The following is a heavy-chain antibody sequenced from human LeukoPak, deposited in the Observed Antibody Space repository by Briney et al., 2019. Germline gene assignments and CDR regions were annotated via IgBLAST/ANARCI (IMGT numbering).Heavy chain of an antibody. D-gene: IGHD2-2*01. J-gene: IGHJ4*02. Sequence: GGSLRLSCAASGFTFSRDSMNWVRQAPGKGLEWVANIKQDGSEKYYVDSVKGRFTISRDNAKNSLYLQMNSLRAEDTAVYYCARDGAPDAHCSSTSCAIRWGQGTLVTVSS. CDR2: IKQDGSEK. CDR3: ARDGAPDAHCSSTSCAIR. CDR1: GFTFSRDS. V-gene: IGHV3-7*01.